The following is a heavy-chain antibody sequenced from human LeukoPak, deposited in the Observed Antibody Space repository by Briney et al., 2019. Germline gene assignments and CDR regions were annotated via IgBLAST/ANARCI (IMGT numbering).Heavy chain of an antibody. D-gene: IGHD3-22*01. J-gene: IGHJ4*02. V-gene: IGHV4-34*01. Sequence: SETLSLTCAVYGGSFSGSYWSWIRKPPGKGRGWMGEINHSGSTNYNPSLKSRVTISVDTSKNQFSLKLSSVTAADTAVYYCARGRRVSTYYYDSSGYYRPYFDYWGQGTLVTVSS. CDR2: INHSGST. CDR1: GGSFSGSY. CDR3: ARGRRVSTYYYDSSGYYRPYFDY.